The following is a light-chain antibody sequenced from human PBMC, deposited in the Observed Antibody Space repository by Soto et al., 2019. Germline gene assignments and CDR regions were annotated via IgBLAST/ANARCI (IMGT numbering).Light chain of an antibody. V-gene: IGLV2-23*01. J-gene: IGLJ1*01. CDR1: SGFVGSFSL. CDR3: CLYIGATTYV. CDR2: EGH. Sequence: QSALAHPASVSWSPGHSITISCTGTSGFVGSFSLVSWYQQHPGKAPKVMISEGHRRPSGVPDRFSGSTSVNSASLTISGLQADEEADHYCCLYIGATTYVFGTGTKVTVL.